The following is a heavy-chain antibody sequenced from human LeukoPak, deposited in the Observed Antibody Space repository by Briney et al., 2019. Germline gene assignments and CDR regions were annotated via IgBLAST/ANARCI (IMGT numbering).Heavy chain of an antibody. CDR2: ICYSGST. D-gene: IGHD4-23*01. Sequence: SETLSLTCTVSGGSISSYYWSWIRQPPGKGLEWIGYICYSGSTNYNPSLKSRVTVSVDTSKNQFSLKLSSVTAADTAVYYCARRGGYGGDFDYWGQGTLVTVSS. V-gene: IGHV4-59*08. CDR1: GGSISSYY. J-gene: IGHJ4*02. CDR3: ARRGGYGGDFDY.